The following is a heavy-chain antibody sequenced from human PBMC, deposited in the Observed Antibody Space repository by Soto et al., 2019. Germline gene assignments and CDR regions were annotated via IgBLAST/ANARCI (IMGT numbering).Heavy chain of an antibody. D-gene: IGHD3-22*01. V-gene: IGHV3-74*01. CDR3: ARGPEYYYDSSGYYYDY. J-gene: IGHJ4*02. Sequence: PGGSLRLSCAASGFTFSTYWMHWVRQAPGKGLVWVSRINSDGSRTSSADSVQGRFTISRDNAKNTVHLQMDSLRAEDTAVYYCARGPEYYYDSSGYYYDYWGQGTLVTVSS. CDR1: GFTFSTYW. CDR2: INSDGSRT.